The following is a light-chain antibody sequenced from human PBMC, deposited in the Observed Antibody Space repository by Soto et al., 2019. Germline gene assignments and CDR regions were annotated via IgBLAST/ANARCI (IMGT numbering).Light chain of an antibody. Sequence: QSALTQPASVSGSPGQSITISCTGTSSDVGGYNFVSWYQQHPGKAPKFIIYDVRNRPSGVSNRFSGSRSGNTASLTISGLQPEDEADYYCSSYTSSSTVIFGGGTNLTVL. CDR1: SSDVGGYNF. V-gene: IGLV2-14*03. CDR3: SSYTSSSTVI. CDR2: DVR. J-gene: IGLJ2*01.